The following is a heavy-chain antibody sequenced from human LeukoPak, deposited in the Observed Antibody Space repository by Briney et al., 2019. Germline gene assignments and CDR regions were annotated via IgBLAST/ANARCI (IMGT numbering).Heavy chain of an antibody. CDR2: INPNSGGT. CDR3: ARDRIGGPKGRFDP. J-gene: IGHJ5*02. V-gene: IGHV1-2*02. Sequence: GASVKVSCKASGYTFTDYYMHWVRQAPGQGLEWMGWINPNSGGTNYAQKFQGRVTMTRDTSISTAYMELSRLRSDDTAVYYCARDRIGGPKGRFDPWGQGTLVTVSS. D-gene: IGHD2-15*01. CDR1: GYTFTDYY.